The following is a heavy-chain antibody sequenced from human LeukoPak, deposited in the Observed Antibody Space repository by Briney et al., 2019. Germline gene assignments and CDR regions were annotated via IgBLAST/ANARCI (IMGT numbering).Heavy chain of an antibody. CDR2: ISYDGSDK. Sequence: GSLSLSCAASGFTFSSYPIHWVRQAPGKGLEWVALISYDGSDKNYADSVKGRFTISRDNSKNTLYLQMNSLRAEDTAVYYCARGPSRSSGYYYYSYMDVWGKGATVTVSS. CDR3: ARGPSRSSGYYYYSYMDV. D-gene: IGHD6-6*01. CDR1: GFTFSSYP. V-gene: IGHV3-30*01. J-gene: IGHJ6*03.